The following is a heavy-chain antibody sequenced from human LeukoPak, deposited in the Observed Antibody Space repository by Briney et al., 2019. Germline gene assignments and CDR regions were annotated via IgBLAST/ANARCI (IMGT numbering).Heavy chain of an antibody. Sequence: SVKVSCKASGGTFSSYAISWVRQAPGQGLEWMGGIIPIFGTANYAQKFQGRVTITADESTSTAYMELSSLRSEDTAVYYCAREGGRDYDYVWGSYRPYYFDYWGQGTLVTVSS. CDR3: AREGGRDYDYVWGSYRPYYFDY. CDR1: GGTFSSYA. D-gene: IGHD3-16*02. J-gene: IGHJ4*02. V-gene: IGHV1-69*13. CDR2: IIPIFGTA.